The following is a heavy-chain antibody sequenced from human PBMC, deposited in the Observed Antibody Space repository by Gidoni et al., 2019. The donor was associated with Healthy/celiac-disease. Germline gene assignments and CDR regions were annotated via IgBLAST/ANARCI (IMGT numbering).Heavy chain of an antibody. CDR2: IWYDGSNK. J-gene: IGHJ4*02. V-gene: IGHV3-33*01. D-gene: IGHD6-13*01. CDR3: ARSARIAAAGSIFDY. Sequence: QVQLVESGGGVVQPGRSLSPSCAASGFTFRSYGMHWVRQAPGKGLEWVAGIWYDGSNKYYADSVKGGFTIARDNSKNTLYLQMNSLRAEDTAVYYCARSARIAAAGSIFDYWGQGTLVTVSS. CDR1: GFTFRSYG.